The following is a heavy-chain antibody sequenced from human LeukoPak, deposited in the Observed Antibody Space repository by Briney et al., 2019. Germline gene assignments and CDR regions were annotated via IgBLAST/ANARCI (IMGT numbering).Heavy chain of an antibody. D-gene: IGHD4-17*01. CDR1: GFTFSSYS. CDR3: ARDRATVTTGVDY. CDR2: ISSSSSYI. J-gene: IGHJ4*02. V-gene: IGHV3-21*01. Sequence: PGRSLRLSCAASGFTFSSYSMNWVRQAPGKGLEWVSSISSSSSYIYYADSVKGRFTISRDNAKNSLYLQMNSLRAEDTAVYYCARDRATVTTGVDYWGQGTLVTVSS.